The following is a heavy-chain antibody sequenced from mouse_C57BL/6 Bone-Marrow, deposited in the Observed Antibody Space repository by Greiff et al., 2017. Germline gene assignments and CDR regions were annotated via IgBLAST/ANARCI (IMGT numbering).Heavy chain of an antibody. CDR1: GFTFSSYG. V-gene: IGHV5-6*01. CDR2: ISSGGSYT. Sequence: EVHLVESGGDLVKPGGSLKLSCAASGFTFSSYGMSWVRQTPDKRLEWVATISSGGSYTYYPDSVKGRFTISRDNANNTLYLQMSSLKSEDTANYCCGRRGPVYAMDYWGQGTSVTVSS. J-gene: IGHJ4*01. CDR3: GRRGPVYAMDY.